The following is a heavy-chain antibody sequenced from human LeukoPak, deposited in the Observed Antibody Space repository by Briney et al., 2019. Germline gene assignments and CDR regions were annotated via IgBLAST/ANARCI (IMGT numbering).Heavy chain of an antibody. CDR3: ARDAVSTVTAGGIDY. CDR2: ISAYRGHT. V-gene: IGHV1-18*01. Sequence: SVKVSRKVSGYTFTSYGISWVRQAPGQGREWMAWISAYRGHTEYAENIQGRVTMTTDTSTSTAYMELRSLRSDDTAVYYCARDAVSTVTAGGIDYWGQGTLVTVSS. J-gene: IGHJ4*02. CDR1: GYTFTSYG. D-gene: IGHD2-21*02.